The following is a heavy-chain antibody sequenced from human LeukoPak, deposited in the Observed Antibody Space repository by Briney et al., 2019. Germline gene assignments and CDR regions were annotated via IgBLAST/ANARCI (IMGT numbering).Heavy chain of an antibody. J-gene: IGHJ4*02. Sequence: GGSLRLSCAASGFTFSSYAMTWVRQAPGKGLEWVSVFTSSGGSTYYADSVKGRFTISRDNSKNTLYLQMNSLRAEDTAVYYCAKDAVAPGSGGDYFDYWGQETLVTVSS. CDR3: AKDAVAPGSGGDYFDY. CDR1: GFTFSSYA. CDR2: FTSSGGST. V-gene: IGHV3-23*01. D-gene: IGHD3-10*01.